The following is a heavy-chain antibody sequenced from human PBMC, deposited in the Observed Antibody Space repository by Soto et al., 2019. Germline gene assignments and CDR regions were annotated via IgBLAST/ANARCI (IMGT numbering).Heavy chain of an antibody. CDR3: ARDWVAAAGTLSYYYYGMDV. D-gene: IGHD6-13*01. CDR1: GYTFTGYY. Sequence: ASVKVSCTASGYTFTGYYMHWVRQAPGQGLEWMGWINPNSGGTNYAQKFQGWVTMTRDTSISTAYMELSRLRSDDTAVYYCARDWVAAAGTLSYYYYGMDVWDQGTTVTVSS. V-gene: IGHV1-2*04. CDR2: INPNSGGT. J-gene: IGHJ6*02.